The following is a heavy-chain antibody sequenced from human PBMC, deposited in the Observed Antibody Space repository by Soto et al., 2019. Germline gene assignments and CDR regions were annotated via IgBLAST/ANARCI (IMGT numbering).Heavy chain of an antibody. D-gene: IGHD6-19*01. CDR1: GYIFTKYG. Sequence: ASVKVSCKASGYIFTKYGVHWVRQAPGQRLEWMGWINAGDGNTKYSRSFQGRVTITRYTSASTAYMELSSLRSEDTAVYYCVRDGAVAGNINFDLWGRGNLVTVSS. J-gene: IGHJ4*02. CDR2: INAGDGNT. CDR3: VRDGAVAGNINFDL. V-gene: IGHV1-3*01.